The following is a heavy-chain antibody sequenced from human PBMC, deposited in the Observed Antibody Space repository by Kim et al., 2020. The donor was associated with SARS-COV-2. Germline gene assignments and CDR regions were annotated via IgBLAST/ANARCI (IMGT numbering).Heavy chain of an antibody. Sequence: SVKVSCKASGGTFSSYAISWVRQAPGQGLEWMGGIIPIFGTANYAQKFQGRVTITADESTSTAYMELSSLRSEDTAVYYCAREPRYDFWSGWYLDPWGQGTLVTVSS. CDR2: IIPIFGTA. J-gene: IGHJ5*02. D-gene: IGHD3-3*01. CDR3: AREPRYDFWSGWYLDP. CDR1: GGTFSSYA. V-gene: IGHV1-69*13.